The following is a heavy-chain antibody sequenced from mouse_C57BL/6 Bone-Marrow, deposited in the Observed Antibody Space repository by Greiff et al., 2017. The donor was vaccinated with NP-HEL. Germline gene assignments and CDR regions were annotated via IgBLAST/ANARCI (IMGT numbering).Heavy chain of an antibody. J-gene: IGHJ4*01. CDR2: INYDGSST. Sequence: EVNVVESEGGLVQPGSSMKLSCTASGFTFSDYSMAWVRQVPEKGLEWVANINYDGSSTYYLDSLKSRFIISRDNAKNLLYLQMSRLKSEDTATYYCAREGGLRRRTYAMDYWGQGTSVTVSS. CDR1: GFTFSDYS. D-gene: IGHD2-4*01. CDR3: AREGGLRRRTYAMDY. V-gene: IGHV5-16*01.